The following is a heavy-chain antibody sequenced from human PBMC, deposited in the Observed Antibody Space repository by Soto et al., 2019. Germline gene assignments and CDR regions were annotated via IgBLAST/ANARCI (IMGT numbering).Heavy chain of an antibody. Sequence: ASVKVSCKASGYTFTSYGISWVRQAPGQGLEWMGWISAYNGNTNYAQKLQGRVTMTTDTSTSTAYMELRSLRSDDTAVYYCARDLYGSPGYYYYYYMDVWGKGTTVTVSS. D-gene: IGHD3-10*01. CDR1: GYTFTSYG. V-gene: IGHV1-18*01. CDR3: ARDLYGSPGYYYYYYMDV. CDR2: ISAYNGNT. J-gene: IGHJ6*03.